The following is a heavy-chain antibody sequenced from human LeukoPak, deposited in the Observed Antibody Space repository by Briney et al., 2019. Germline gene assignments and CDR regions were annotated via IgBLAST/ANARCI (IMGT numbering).Heavy chain of an antibody. CDR1: GFIFSRYG. Sequence: PGGSLRLSCAASGFIFSRYGMHWVRQAPGKGLEWVAGIWYDGSNKYYADSVKGRFTISRDNAKNSLYLQMNSLRAEGTAVYYCASRAGYTGSWSAFDYWGQGTLVTVSS. D-gene: IGHD6-13*01. J-gene: IGHJ4*02. CDR2: IWYDGSNK. V-gene: IGHV3-33*03. CDR3: ASRAGYTGSWSAFDY.